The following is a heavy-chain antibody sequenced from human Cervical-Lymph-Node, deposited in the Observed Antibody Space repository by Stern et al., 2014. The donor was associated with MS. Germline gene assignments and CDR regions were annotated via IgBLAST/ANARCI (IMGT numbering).Heavy chain of an antibody. V-gene: IGHV1-69*06. CDR1: GGSFITHA. CDR2: IIPLFGSA. Sequence: VQLVESGAEVRKPGSSVTVSCKASGGSFITHAFSWLRQAPGHGPEWMGGIIPLFGSAHYGQKFQGRLTLIADKTTSTAYMELSSLKTEDTAVYYCATDGEMTTIGLQYWGQGTLVAVSS. J-gene: IGHJ4*02. CDR3: ATDGEMTTIGLQY. D-gene: IGHD5-24*01.